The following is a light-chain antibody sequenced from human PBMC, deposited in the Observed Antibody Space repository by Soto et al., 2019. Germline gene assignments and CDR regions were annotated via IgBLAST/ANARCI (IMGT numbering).Light chain of an antibody. Sequence: VMTQSPTTLSVSPGERATLSCRASHGVGNNLAWYQQIPGQAPRLLIYGASTRATGVPARFSGSGSATQFTLTISSLQPEDSASYYCLQDHEHLTFGGGTKVDNK. CDR1: HGVGNN. J-gene: IGKJ4*01. CDR3: LQDHEHLT. V-gene: IGKV3-15*01. CDR2: GAS.